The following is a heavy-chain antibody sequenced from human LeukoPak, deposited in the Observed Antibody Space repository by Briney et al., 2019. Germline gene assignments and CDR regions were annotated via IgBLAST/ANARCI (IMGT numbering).Heavy chain of an antibody. J-gene: IGHJ3*02. V-gene: IGHV1-3*01. Sequence: ASVKVSCKASGYTFTSYAMHWVRQAPGQRLEWMGWINAGNGNTKYSQKFQGRVTMTEDTSTDTAYMELSSLRSEDTAVYYCAISRVRAIAYDSSGYDAFDIWGQGTMVTVSS. D-gene: IGHD3-22*01. CDR1: GYTFTSYA. CDR2: INAGNGNT. CDR3: AISRVRAIAYDSSGYDAFDI.